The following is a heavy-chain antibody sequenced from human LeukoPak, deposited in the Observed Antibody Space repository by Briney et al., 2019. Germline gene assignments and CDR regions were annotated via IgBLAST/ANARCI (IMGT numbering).Heavy chain of an antibody. CDR1: GFTFSNYV. D-gene: IGHD2-15*01. J-gene: IGHJ5*02. V-gene: IGHV3-66*01. CDR2: LYSGGST. CDR3: ARAPPGYCSGGSCSRPLDL. Sequence: GGSLRLPCAASGFTFSNYVMTWVRQAPGKGLEWVSVLYSGGSTYYADSAKGRFTISRDNSRNTLYLQMSSLRVEDTAVYYCARAPPGYCSGGSCSRPLDLWGQGTLVTVSS.